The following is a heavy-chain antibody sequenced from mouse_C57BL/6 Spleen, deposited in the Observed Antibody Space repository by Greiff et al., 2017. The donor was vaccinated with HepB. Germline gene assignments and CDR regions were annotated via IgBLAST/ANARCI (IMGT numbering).Heavy chain of an antibody. J-gene: IGHJ2*01. V-gene: IGHV5-17*01. CDR1: GFTFSDYG. CDR3: ARRAYYSKGDYFDY. CDR2: ISSGSSTI. D-gene: IGHD2-5*01. Sequence: EVKLVESGGGLVKPGGSLKLSCAASGFTFSDYGMHWVRQAPEKGLEWVAYISSGSSTIYYADTVKGRFTISRDNAKNTLFLQMTSLRSEDTAMYYCARRAYYSKGDYFDYWGQGTTLTFSS.